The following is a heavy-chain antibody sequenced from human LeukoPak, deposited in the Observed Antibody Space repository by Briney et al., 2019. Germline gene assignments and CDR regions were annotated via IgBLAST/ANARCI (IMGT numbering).Heavy chain of an antibody. J-gene: IGHJ3*02. CDR1: GGTFSSYT. D-gene: IGHD5-24*01. CDR3: ARERWLQFRCAFDI. Sequence: GASVKVSCKASGGTFSSYTISWVRQAPGQGLEWMGRIIPILGIANYAQKFQGRVTITADKSTSTAYMELSSLRSEDTAVYYCARERWLQFRCAFDIWGQGQWSPSLQ. V-gene: IGHV1-69*04. CDR2: IIPILGIA.